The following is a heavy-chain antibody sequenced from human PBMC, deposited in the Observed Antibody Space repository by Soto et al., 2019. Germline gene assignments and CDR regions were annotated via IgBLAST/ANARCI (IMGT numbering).Heavy chain of an antibody. V-gene: IGHV1-69*01. CDR3: ARAPILVSVTLHENYFDS. D-gene: IGHD2-21*02. CDR1: GGTFSNSG. CDR2: IIPIFDTT. J-gene: IGHJ4*02. Sequence: QLHLVQSVAEVKKPGSSLKVSCKASGGTFSNSGISLVRQAPGQGLEWMGGIIPIFDTTNYAQKLQGRITIIADESTNTVYMELSNLRSADTGVYYCARAPILVSVTLHENYFDSWGQGTLVTVSS.